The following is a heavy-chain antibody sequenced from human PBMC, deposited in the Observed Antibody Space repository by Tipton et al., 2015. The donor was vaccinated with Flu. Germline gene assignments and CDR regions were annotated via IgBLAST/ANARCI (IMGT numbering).Heavy chain of an antibody. CDR3: AKGLCGSTSCFPNYFDY. J-gene: IGHJ4*02. CDR2: ITWDGDNT. V-gene: IGHV3-43*01. CDR1: GFTFDDYT. Sequence: SLRLSCAASGFTFDDYTMHWVRQPPGKGLEWISLITWDGDNTYYADSVKGRFTISRDNNKNSLFLQMNSLRTEDTALYYCAKGLCGSTSCFPNYFDYWGQGTLVTVSS. D-gene: IGHD2-2*01.